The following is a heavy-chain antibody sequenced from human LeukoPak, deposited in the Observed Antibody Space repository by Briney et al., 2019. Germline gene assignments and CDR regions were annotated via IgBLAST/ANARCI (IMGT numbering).Heavy chain of an antibody. Sequence: ASVKVSCKASGGTFSSYAISCVRQAPGQGLEWMGGIIPIFGTANYAQKFQGRVTITADESTSTAYMELSSLRSEDTAVYYCARVADYAEYFQHWGQGTLVTVSS. CDR1: GGTFSSYA. CDR3: ARVADYAEYFQH. CDR2: IIPIFGTA. J-gene: IGHJ1*01. D-gene: IGHD4-17*01. V-gene: IGHV1-69*13.